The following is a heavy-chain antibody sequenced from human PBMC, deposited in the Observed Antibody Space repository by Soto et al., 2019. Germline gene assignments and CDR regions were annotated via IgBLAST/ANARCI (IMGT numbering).Heavy chain of an antibody. CDR2: INPSGGST. Sequence: ASAKVSCKASGYTFTSYYMHWVRQAPGQGREWMGIINPSGGSTSYAQKFQGRVTMTRDTSTSTVYMELSSRRSEETAVYYCARDPIAARRVSNFDYWGQGTLVTVSS. CDR1: GYTFTSYY. CDR3: ARDPIAARRVSNFDY. D-gene: IGHD6-6*01. J-gene: IGHJ4*02. V-gene: IGHV1-46*01.